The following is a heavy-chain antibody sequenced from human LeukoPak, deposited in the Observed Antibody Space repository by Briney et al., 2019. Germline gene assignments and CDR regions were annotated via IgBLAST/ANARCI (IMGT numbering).Heavy chain of an antibody. Sequence: PGGSLRLSCAASGLTFSSYWMRWVRQAPGKGLEWVANIKQDGNETYYVDSVKGRFTISRDNAENSLYLQMNSLRVEDTAVYYCARGRRRLSYGRFAWWGQGTPVTVSS. V-gene: IGHV3-7*01. CDR2: IKQDGNET. CDR1: GLTFSSYW. J-gene: IGHJ4*02. CDR3: ARGRRRLSYGRFAW. D-gene: IGHD3-3*01.